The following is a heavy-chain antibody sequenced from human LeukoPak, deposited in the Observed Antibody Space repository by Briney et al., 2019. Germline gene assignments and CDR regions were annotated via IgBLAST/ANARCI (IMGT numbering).Heavy chain of an antibody. CDR3: AREVAARPIYYYYYMDV. J-gene: IGHJ6*03. D-gene: IGHD6-6*01. Sequence: GGSLRLSCAASGFTVSSNYMSWVRQAPGKGLEWVSVIYSGGSTYYADSVKGRFPISRDNSKNTLYLQMNSLRAEDTAVYYCAREVAARPIYYYYYMDVWGKGTTVTVSS. CDR2: IYSGGST. CDR1: GFTVSSNY. V-gene: IGHV3-66*02.